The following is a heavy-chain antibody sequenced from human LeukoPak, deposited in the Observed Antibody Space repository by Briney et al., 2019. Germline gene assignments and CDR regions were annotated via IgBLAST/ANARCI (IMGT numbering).Heavy chain of an antibody. V-gene: IGHV4-34*01. CDR1: GGSFSGYY. J-gene: IGHJ4*02. D-gene: IGHD4-17*01. CDR3: ARDDGDSLDY. Sequence: SETLSLTCAVYGGSFSGYYWSWIRQPPGKGLEWIGEINHSGSTNYNPSLKSRVTISVDTSKNQFSLKLSSVTAADTAVYYCARDDGDSLDYWGQGTLVTISS. CDR2: INHSGST.